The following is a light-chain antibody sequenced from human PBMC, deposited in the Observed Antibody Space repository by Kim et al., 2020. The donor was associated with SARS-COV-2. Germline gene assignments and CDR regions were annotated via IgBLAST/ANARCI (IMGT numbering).Light chain of an antibody. CDR1: RLGDRY. J-gene: IGLJ3*02. V-gene: IGLV3-1*01. CDR2: KDN. Sequence: SLSPGQTASISCSGHRLGDRYACWYQQKAGQSPVLVIYKDNKRPSGIPERFSGSNSGNTATLTISGTQAMDEADYYCQTWDSGTVLFGGGTQLTVL. CDR3: QTWDSGTVL.